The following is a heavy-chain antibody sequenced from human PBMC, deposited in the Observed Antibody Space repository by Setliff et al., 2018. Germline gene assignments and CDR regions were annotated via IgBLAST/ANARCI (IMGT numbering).Heavy chain of an antibody. CDR1: GGSISSGNYY. V-gene: IGHV4-39*01. D-gene: IGHD3-10*01. Sequence: SETLSLTCRVSGGSISSGNYYWDLIRQPPGKGLEWVATIYYIGSTYSNPSLKSRLIISVDAPDNQFSVKLSSVTAADTAVYYCARHKSNGSGSYPSLYMDVWGKGIMVTVSS. CDR3: ARHKSNGSGSYPSLYMDV. J-gene: IGHJ6*03. CDR2: IYYIGST.